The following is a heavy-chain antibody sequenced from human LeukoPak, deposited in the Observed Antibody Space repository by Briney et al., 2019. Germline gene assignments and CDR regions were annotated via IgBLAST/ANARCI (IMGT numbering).Heavy chain of an antibody. Sequence: ASVKVSCKASGYXFTGYYIHWVRQAPGQGREWMGWINPNSGGTNYAQKFQGRVTMTRDTSISTAYMELSRLRSDDTAVYYCARGVIAAAGTEWFDPWGQGTLVTVSS. CDR2: INPNSGGT. D-gene: IGHD6-13*01. CDR1: GYXFTGYY. J-gene: IGHJ5*02. CDR3: ARGVIAAAGTEWFDP. V-gene: IGHV1-2*02.